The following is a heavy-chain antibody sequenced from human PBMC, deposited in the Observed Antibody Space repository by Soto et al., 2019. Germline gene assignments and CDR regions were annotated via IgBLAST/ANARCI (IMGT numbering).Heavy chain of an antibody. CDR1: GGSISSYY. CDR2: LYNSGTT. CDR3: ARDYMDV. J-gene: IGHJ6*02. Sequence: QMQLQESGPGLVKPSETLSLTCTVSGGSISSYYWSWIRQPPGEGLEWIGYLYNSGTTNYNPSLKSRVTISVDTSKNQIYLNLQSVTAADTAVYYCARDYMDVWGQGTTVTVSS. V-gene: IGHV4-59*01.